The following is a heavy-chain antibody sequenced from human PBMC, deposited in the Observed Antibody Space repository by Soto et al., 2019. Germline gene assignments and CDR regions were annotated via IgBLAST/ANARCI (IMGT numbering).Heavy chain of an antibody. Sequence: SETLSLTCTVSDGSINSYYRSWIRQSPGKGLEWIGYIYYNGNTNYNPSLKSRVTISVDRSKNQFSLNLTSVTAADTAVYYCARHSATGYSSGWFTHWGQGALVTVSS. CDR3: ARHSATGYSSGWFTH. D-gene: IGHD6-19*01. CDR2: IYYNGNT. J-gene: IGHJ5*02. CDR1: DGSINSYY. V-gene: IGHV4-59*08.